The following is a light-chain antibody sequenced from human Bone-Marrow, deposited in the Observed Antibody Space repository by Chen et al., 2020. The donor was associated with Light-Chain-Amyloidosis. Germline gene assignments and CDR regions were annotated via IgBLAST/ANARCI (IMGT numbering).Light chain of an antibody. Sequence: EIVLTQSPGTLSLSPGERAPLSCRASQSVSSSYLAWYQQKPGQAPRPLIDGASSRAPGIPYRFSGSGSGTDFTLTISRLEPEDFAVYDCQQYGSSSWTFGQGTKVEIK. CDR2: GAS. V-gene: IGKV3-20*01. CDR3: QQYGSSSWT. CDR1: QSVSSSY. J-gene: IGKJ1*01.